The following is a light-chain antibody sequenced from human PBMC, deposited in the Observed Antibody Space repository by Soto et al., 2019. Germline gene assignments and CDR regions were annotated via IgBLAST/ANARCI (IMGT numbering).Light chain of an antibody. V-gene: IGKV1-39*01. CDR1: QSITNY. J-gene: IGKJ3*01. Sequence: DILMTQSPSSLSASVGDRVTITCRASQSITNYLNWYQHKPGKAPKPLVYAASSLQSGVPSRFSGSGSGTDFTLTISSLQPEDFATYFCQQSHNMPFTFGPGT. CDR2: AAS. CDR3: QQSHNMPFT.